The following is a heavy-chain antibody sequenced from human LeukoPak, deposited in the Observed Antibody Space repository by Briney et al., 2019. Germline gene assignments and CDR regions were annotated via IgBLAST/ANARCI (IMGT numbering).Heavy chain of an antibody. CDR1: GFTFSSHW. V-gene: IGHV3-74*01. Sequence: GGSLRLSCAASGFTFSSHWMYWVRQAPGKGLVWVSRINGDGSSIAYADSVKGRFAISRDNTRNTLYLQMNSLRAEDTAVYYCARDLNWGASDYWGQGTLVTVSS. J-gene: IGHJ4*02. CDR2: INGDGSSI. CDR3: ARDLNWGASDY. D-gene: IGHD7-27*01.